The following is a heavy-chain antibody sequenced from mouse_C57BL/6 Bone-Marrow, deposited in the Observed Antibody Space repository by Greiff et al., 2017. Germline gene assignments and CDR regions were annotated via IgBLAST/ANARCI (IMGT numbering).Heavy chain of an antibody. CDR2: IDPGNGDP. CDR3: TTSLITTGDY. CDR1: GFNINDYY. J-gene: IGHJ2*01. V-gene: IGHV14-4*01. D-gene: IGHD1-2*01. Sequence: EVKLMESGAELVRPGASVKLSCTASGFNINDYYMHWVKPRPEQGLEWIGWIDPGNGDPEYAPKFPGKAPMTAATSSNPAYLQLSSLTSEDTAVYYCTTSLITTGDYWGQGTTLTVSA.